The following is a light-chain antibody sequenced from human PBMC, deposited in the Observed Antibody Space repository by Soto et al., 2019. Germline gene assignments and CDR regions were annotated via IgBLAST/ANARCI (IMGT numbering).Light chain of an antibody. V-gene: IGLV4-60*02. CDR2: LEGSGSY. Sequence: QAVVTQSSSASASLGSSVKLTCTLSSGHSSYIIAWHQQQPGKAPRYLMKLEGSGSYNRGGGVPDRFSGSSSGADRYLTISNLQFEDEADYYCETWDSNTRVFGGGTKLTVL. CDR3: ETWDSNTRV. CDR1: SGHSSYI. J-gene: IGLJ3*02.